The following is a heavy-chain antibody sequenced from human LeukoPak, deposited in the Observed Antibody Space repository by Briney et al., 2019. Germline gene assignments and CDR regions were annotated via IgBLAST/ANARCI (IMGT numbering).Heavy chain of an antibody. CDR3: ARDRSRAGGDY. CDR2: IYSGGST. V-gene: IGHV3-66*01. J-gene: IGHJ4*02. CDR1: GFTFSSNY. D-gene: IGHD3-16*01. Sequence: GGSLRLSCAASGFTFSSNYMSWVRQAPGKGLEWVSVIYSGGSTYYADPVKGRFTISRDNSKNTLYLQMNSLRAEDTAVYYCARDRSRAGGDYWGQGTVVTVSS.